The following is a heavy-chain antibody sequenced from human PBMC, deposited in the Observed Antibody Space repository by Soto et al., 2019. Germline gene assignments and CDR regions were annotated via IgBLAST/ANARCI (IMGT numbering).Heavy chain of an antibody. CDR1: GASISGFY. CDR3: VRDGTKTLRDWFDR. V-gene: IGHV4-4*07. Sequence: PLETLSLTCTVSGASISGFYWSWIRKSAGKGLEWIGRIYATGTTDYNPPLKSRVMMSVDTSKKQFSLKLRSVTAADTAVYYCVRDGTKTLRDWFDRWGQG. D-gene: IGHD1-1*01. CDR2: IYATGTT. J-gene: IGHJ5*02.